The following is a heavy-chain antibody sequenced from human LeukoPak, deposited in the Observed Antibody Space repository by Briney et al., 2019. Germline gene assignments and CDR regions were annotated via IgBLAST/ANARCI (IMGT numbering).Heavy chain of an antibody. CDR1: GFTFSSYW. V-gene: IGHV3-7*01. J-gene: IGHJ4*02. Sequence: GGSLRLSCAASGFTFSSYWMSWVRQAPGKGREWVANIKQDGSEKYYVDSVKGRFTISRDNAKNSLYLQMNSLRAEDTAVYYCARDGPYYDFWSGYYSYYFDYWGQGTLVTVSS. D-gene: IGHD3-3*01. CDR3: ARDGPYYDFWSGYYSYYFDY. CDR2: IKQDGSEK.